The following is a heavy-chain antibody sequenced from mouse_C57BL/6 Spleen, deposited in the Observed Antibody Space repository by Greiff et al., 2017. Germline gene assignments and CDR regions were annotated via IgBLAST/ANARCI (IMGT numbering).Heavy chain of an antibody. CDR1: GFTFSSYA. D-gene: IGHD4-1*01. CDR3: ASRTGLYAMDY. J-gene: IGHJ4*01. V-gene: IGHV5-4*01. Sequence: EVQRVESGGGLVKPGGSLKLSCAASGFTFSSYAMSWVRQTPEKRLEWVATISDGGSYTYYPDNVKGRFTISRDNAKNNLYLQMSHLKSEDTAMYYCASRTGLYAMDYWGQGTSVTVSS. CDR2: ISDGGSYT.